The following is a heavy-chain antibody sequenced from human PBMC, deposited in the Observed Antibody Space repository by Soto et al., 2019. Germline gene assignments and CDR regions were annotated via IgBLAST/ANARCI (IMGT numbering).Heavy chain of an antibody. CDR3: ARAFYTYYDILTGTTDNWFDP. Sequence: TLSLTCTVSGGSISSGGYYWSWIRQHPGKGLEWIGYIYYSGSTYYNPSLKSRVTISVDTSKNQFSLKLSSVTAADTAVYYCARAFYTYYDILTGTTDNWFDPWGQGTLVTVSS. CDR1: GGSISSGGYY. D-gene: IGHD3-9*01. J-gene: IGHJ5*02. CDR2: IYYSGST. V-gene: IGHV4-31*03.